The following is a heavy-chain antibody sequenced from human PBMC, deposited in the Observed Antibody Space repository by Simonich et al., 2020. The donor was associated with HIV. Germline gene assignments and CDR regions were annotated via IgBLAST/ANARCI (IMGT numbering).Heavy chain of an antibody. Sequence: EVQLVESGGGLVQPGRSLRLSCAASGFTFDDYAMHWVRQAPGRGLGWVSGISWNSGGIGYADSVKGRFTISRDNAKNSLYLQMNSLRAEDTALYYCAKDKGAYYGSGSPVYWGQGTLVTVSS. D-gene: IGHD3-10*01. CDR1: GFTFDDYA. V-gene: IGHV3-9*01. CDR3: AKDKGAYYGSGSPVY. CDR2: ISWNSGGI. J-gene: IGHJ4*02.